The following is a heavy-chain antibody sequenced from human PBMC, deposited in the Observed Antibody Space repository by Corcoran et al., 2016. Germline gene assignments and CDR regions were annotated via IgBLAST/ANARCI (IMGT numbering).Heavy chain of an antibody. CDR3: ARSGNIWSGYYAFDY. J-gene: IGHJ4*02. Sequence: EVQLVESGGGLVQPGGSLRLSCAASGFTFSSYWMHWVRQAPGKGLVWVSRINSDGSSTSYADSVKGRFTISRDNAKNTLYLQMNSLRAEDTAVYYCARSGNIWSGYYAFDYLGQGTLVTVSS. CDR2: INSDGSST. D-gene: IGHD3-9*01. V-gene: IGHV3-74*01. CDR1: GFTFSSYW.